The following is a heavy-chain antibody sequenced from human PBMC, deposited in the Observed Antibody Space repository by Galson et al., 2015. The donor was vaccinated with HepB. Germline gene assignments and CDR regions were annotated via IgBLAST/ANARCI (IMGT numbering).Heavy chain of an antibody. CDR3: VKDLDDILTALDY. V-gene: IGHV3-23*01. D-gene: IGHD3-9*01. CDR2: VSGSGGSV. Sequence: SLRLSCAASGFSFTYYALNWVRQAPGKGLEWVSAVSGSGGSVYYADSVKGRFSISRDNSKNTLYLQMDSQRAEDTAVYYCVKDLDDILTALDYWGQGTLVTVSS. CDR1: GFSFTYYA. J-gene: IGHJ4*02.